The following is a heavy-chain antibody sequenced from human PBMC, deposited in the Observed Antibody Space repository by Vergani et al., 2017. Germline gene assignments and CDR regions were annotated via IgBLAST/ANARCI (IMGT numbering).Heavy chain of an antibody. Sequence: EVQLVESGGGLVQPGGSLRLSCAASGFTFSSYAMSWVRQAPGKGLEWVSAISGSGGSTYYADSVKGRFTISRDKSKNTLYLQMNSLRGEDTAVYYCAKDGGGGVGYFDYGGEGTLVTASS. CDR1: GFTFSSYA. J-gene: IGHJ4*02. D-gene: IGHD2-15*01. CDR3: AKDGGGGVGYFDY. CDR2: ISGSGGST. V-gene: IGHV3-23*04.